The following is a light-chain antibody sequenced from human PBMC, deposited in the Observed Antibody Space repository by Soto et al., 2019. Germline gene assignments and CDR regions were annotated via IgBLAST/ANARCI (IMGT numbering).Light chain of an antibody. J-gene: IGLJ2*01. V-gene: IGLV2-14*01. Sequence: QSVLTQPASVSGSPGQSITISCTGTGSDVGGYNFLSWYQQHPGKAPKLMIYDVSHRPSGVSNRFSGSKSGNTASLTISGLQAEDEADYYCSSYTSSSTLSFGGGTQLTVL. CDR1: GSDVGGYNF. CDR3: SSYTSSSTLS. CDR2: DVS.